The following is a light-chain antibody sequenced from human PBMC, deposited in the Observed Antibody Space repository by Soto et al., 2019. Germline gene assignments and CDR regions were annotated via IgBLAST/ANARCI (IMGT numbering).Light chain of an antibody. Sequence: MLTQSPSASASLGASVKLTCTLSSGQSSYAIAWYQQQPGKGPRFLMKLKSDGSHTKGDGIPDRFSGSSSGAERHLTISGLQSDDEGDYYCQAWGTSAVFGGGTQLTVL. CDR1: SGQSSYA. J-gene: IGLJ7*01. CDR3: QAWGTSAV. V-gene: IGLV4-69*01. CDR2: LKSDGSH.